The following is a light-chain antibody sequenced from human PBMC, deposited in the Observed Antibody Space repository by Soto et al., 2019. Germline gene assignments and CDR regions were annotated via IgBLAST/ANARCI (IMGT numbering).Light chain of an antibody. V-gene: IGKV3-11*01. CDR3: QQYGSSPRT. J-gene: IGKJ1*01. Sequence: IVLTQSPATLSLSPGERATPSCRASQSVTSYLAWYQQKPGQAPRLLIYDVSNRASGIPARFSGSGSETDFTLTISSLEPEDFAVYYCQQYGSSPRTFGQGTKVDIK. CDR1: QSVTSY. CDR2: DVS.